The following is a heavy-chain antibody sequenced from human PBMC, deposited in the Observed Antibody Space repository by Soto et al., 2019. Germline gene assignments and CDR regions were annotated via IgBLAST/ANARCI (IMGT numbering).Heavy chain of an antibody. D-gene: IGHD3-3*01. CDR2: ISAYNGNT. J-gene: IGHJ6*02. Sequence: ASVKVSCKASGYTFTSYGISWVRQAPGQGLEWMGWISAYNGNTNYAQKLQGRVTMTTDTSTSTAYMELRSLRSDDTAVYYCARDLRFLEWFRSPNYYYCHGMDVWGRGSTVTVSS. V-gene: IGHV1-18*01. CDR3: ARDLRFLEWFRSPNYYYCHGMDV. CDR1: GYTFTSYG.